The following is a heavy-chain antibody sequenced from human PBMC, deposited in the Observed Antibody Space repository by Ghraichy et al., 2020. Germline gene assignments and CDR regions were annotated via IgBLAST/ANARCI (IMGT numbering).Heavy chain of an antibody. CDR3: ARNAPDEYCSGGSCYPTRGYSYGRDY. CDR2: IYSGGST. J-gene: IGHJ4*02. Sequence: GGSLRLSCAASGFTVSSNYMSWVRQAPGKGLEWVSVIYSGGSTYYADSVKGRFTISRDNSKNTLYLQMNSLRAEDTAVYYCARNAPDEYCSGGSCYPTRGYSYGRDYWGQGTLVTVSS. V-gene: IGHV3-53*01. D-gene: IGHD2-15*01. CDR1: GFTVSSNY.